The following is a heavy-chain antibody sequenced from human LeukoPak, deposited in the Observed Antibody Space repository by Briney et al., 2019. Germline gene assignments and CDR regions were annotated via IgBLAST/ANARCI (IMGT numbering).Heavy chain of an antibody. J-gene: IGHJ4*02. V-gene: IGHV4-34*01. CDR2: INHSGST. CDR3: ARGGGSYPFDY. Sequence: GSLRLSCAASGFTFSSYAMSWIRQPPGKGLEWIGEINHSGSTNYNPSLKSRVTISVDTSKNQFSLKLSSVTAADTAVYYCARGGGSYPFDYWGQGTLVTVSS. D-gene: IGHD1-26*01. CDR1: GFTFSSYA.